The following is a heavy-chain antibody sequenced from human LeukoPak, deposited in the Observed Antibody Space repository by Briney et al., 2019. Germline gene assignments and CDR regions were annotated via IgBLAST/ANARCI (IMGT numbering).Heavy chain of an antibody. CDR2: IYTSGST. CDR1: GGSISSYY. D-gene: IGHD5-18*01. CDR3: ARNIQLWSKGYYYYYMDV. Sequence: SETLSLTCTVSGGSISSYYWSWIRQPPGKGLEWIGRIYTSGSTNYNPSLKSRVTMSVDTSKNQFSLKLSSVTAADTAVYYCARNIQLWSKGYYYYYMDVWGKGTTVTISS. V-gene: IGHV4-4*07. J-gene: IGHJ6*03.